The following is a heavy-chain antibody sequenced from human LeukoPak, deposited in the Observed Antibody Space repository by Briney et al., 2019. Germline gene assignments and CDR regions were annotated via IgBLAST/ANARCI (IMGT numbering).Heavy chain of an antibody. CDR3: ARDRGGYSTDFDW. J-gene: IGHJ4*02. D-gene: IGHD5-12*01. CDR2: IDGSGTRT. CDR1: GFTFSSFV. Sequence: GGSLRLSCAASGFTFSSFVMSWVRQAPGKGPEWVSTIDGSGTRTFYALSFNGRFIISRDNSMNTLYLQMDGLRAEDTAVYYCARDRGGYSTDFDWWGQGALVTVSS. V-gene: IGHV3-23*01.